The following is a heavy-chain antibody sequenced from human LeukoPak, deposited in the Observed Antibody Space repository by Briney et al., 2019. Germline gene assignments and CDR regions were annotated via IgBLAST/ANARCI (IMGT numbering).Heavy chain of an antibody. CDR1: GLTFSSYD. J-gene: IGHJ4*02. CDR3: AREGGWNDFDY. V-gene: IGHV3-48*03. CDR2: ISSSGNLI. D-gene: IGHD1-1*01. Sequence: PGGSLRLSCEASGLTFSSYDMNWVRQAPGKGLEWVSYISSSGNLIHYADSVKGRFTFSRDNARNSLYLQMNSLRADGTAIYYCAREGGWNDFDYWGQGTLVTVSS.